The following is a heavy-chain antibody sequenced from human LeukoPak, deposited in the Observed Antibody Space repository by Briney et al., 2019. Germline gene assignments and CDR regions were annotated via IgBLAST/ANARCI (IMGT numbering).Heavy chain of an antibody. CDR2: IYYSGST. V-gene: IGHV4-59*01. Sequence: SETLPLTCTVSGGSISSYYCSWIRQPPGKGLEWIGYIYYSGSTNYNPSLKSRVTISVDTSKNQFSLKLSSVTAADTAVYYCARLSRTVGRDAFDIWGQGTMVTVSS. D-gene: IGHD4-23*01. CDR1: GGSISSYY. CDR3: ARLSRTVGRDAFDI. J-gene: IGHJ3*02.